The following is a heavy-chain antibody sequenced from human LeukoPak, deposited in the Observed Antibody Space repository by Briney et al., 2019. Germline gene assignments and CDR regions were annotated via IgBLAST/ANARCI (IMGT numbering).Heavy chain of an antibody. CDR1: GFTFTNYG. CDR2: IWFDGSNE. Sequence: PGGSLRLSCATSGFTFTNYGMHWVRQAPGKGLEWVAVIWFDGSNEYYADSVKGRFTISRDNSRNTLYLQMNSLRAEDTAVYYCATIVPDVVATLTFDYWGQGTLVTVSS. D-gene: IGHD2-15*01. V-gene: IGHV3-33*01. CDR3: ATIVPDVVATLTFDY. J-gene: IGHJ4*02.